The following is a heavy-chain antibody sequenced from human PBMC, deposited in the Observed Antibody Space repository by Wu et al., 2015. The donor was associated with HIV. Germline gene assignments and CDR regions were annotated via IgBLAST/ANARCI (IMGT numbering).Heavy chain of an antibody. CDR1: GYTFTSNY. V-gene: IGHV1-46*01. CDR3: ARELGPKILARGGXTHGGLRYK. J-gene: IGHJ3*01. Sequence: QVQLVQSGAEVKKPGASVKVSCKASGYTFTSNYLHWIRQAPGQGLEWMGILNPSSGSTGYAQKFQGRATMTREHVHEHKMYNGSAQPDSRRHGHVFYCARELGPKILARGGXTHGGLRYKWGQGKQWSSS. D-gene: IGHD3-10*01. CDR2: LNPSSGST.